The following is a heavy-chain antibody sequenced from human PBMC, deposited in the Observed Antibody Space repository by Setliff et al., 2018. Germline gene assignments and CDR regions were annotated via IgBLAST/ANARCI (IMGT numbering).Heavy chain of an antibody. V-gene: IGHV3-15*01. J-gene: IGHJ3*01. D-gene: IGHD3-16*01. CDR3: TTDPSPTFGGVIGAAFDF. CDR1: GFTFSNAW. Sequence: GSLRLSCAASGFTFSNAWMSWVRQAPGKGLEWVGQIKRKTDGETTDYAAPVKGRFTISRDDSKNTLYLQMNSLKTEDTAVYYCTTDPSPTFGGVIGAAFDFWGQGTMVTVSS. CDR2: IKRKTDGETT.